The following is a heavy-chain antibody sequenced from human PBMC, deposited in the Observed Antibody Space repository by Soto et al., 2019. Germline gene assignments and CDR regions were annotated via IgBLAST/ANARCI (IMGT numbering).Heavy chain of an antibody. D-gene: IGHD6-6*01. J-gene: IGHJ6*02. Sequence: GESLKISCKGSGYSFTSYWIGWVRQMPGKGLEWMGISYPGDADTRYSPSSQNQHTSSADNSISTAYLQWSSLKASDTAMYYCARRHSSSSYYGMDVWGQGTTVTVSS. V-gene: IGHV5-51*01. CDR2: SYPGDADT. CDR1: GYSFTSYW. CDR3: ARRHSSSSYYGMDV.